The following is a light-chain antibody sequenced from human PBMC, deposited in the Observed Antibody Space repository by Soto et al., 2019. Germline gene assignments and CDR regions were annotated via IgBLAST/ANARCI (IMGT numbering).Light chain of an antibody. CDR3: QSYDSSLSGWV. CDR2: TNN. V-gene: IGLV1-40*01. CDR1: RSNIGAGYG. J-gene: IGLJ3*02. Sequence: QSVLTQPPSVSGAPGQRVTISCTGSRSNIGAGYGVHWYQQLPGTAPKLLIYTNNNRPSGVPDRCSGSKSGTSASLAITGLLAEDEADYYCQSYDSSLSGWVFGGGTKLTVL.